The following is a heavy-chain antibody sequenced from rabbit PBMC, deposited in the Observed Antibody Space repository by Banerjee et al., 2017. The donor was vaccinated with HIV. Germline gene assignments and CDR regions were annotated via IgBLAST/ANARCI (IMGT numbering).Heavy chain of an antibody. Sequence: QEQLVESGGGLVQPEGSLTLTCTASGFSFSNKDVMCWVRQAPGKGLEWIACINTSSGNTVYANWAKGRFTISKTSSTTVTLQMTSLTAADTATYFCARDAGNYSYGMDLWGPGTLVTVS. CDR2: INTSSGNT. CDR1: GFSFSNKDV. J-gene: IGHJ6*01. D-gene: IGHD4-2*01. CDR3: ARDAGNYSYGMDL. V-gene: IGHV1S45*01.